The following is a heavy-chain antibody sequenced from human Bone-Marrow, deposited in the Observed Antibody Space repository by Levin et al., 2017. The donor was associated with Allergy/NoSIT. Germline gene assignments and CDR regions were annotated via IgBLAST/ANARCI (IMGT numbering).Heavy chain of an antibody. CDR2: IYYSGST. Sequence: KASETLSLTCTVSGGSVSSGSYYWSWIRQPPGKGLEWIGYIYYSGSTNYNPSLKSRVTISVDTSKNQFSLKLSSVTAADTAVYYCARDFTVTTRGMDVWGQGTTVTVSS. J-gene: IGHJ6*02. V-gene: IGHV4-61*01. D-gene: IGHD4-11*01. CDR3: ARDFTVTTRGMDV. CDR1: GGSVSSGSYY.